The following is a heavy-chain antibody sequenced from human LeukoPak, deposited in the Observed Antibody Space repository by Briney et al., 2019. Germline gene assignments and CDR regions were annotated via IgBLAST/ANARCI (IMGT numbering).Heavy chain of an antibody. D-gene: IGHD6-19*01. J-gene: IGHJ4*02. CDR1: GGSISSYY. Sequence: PSETLSLTCTVSGGSISSYYWSWIRQPAGKGLEWIGRIYTSGSTNYNPSLKSRVTMSVDTSKNQFSLKLSSVTAADTAVYYCASDSSGWYGGVNYFDYWGQGTLVTVSS. CDR3: ASDSSGWYGGVNYFDY. CDR2: IYTSGST. V-gene: IGHV4-4*07.